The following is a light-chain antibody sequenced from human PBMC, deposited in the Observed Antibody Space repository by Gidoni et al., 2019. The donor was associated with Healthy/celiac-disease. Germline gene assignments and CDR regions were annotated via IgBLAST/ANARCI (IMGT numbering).Light chain of an antibody. CDR1: QRVSSY. J-gene: IGKJ3*01. V-gene: IGKV3-11*01. CDR2: DAS. Sequence: EIVLTQSPATLSLSPGERATLSCRASQRVSSYLAWYQQKPGQAPRLLIYDASNRATGIPARLSGSGSGTDFTLTIRRLEPEDFAVYYCQQRSNWPRTFGPGTKVDIK. CDR3: QQRSNWPRT.